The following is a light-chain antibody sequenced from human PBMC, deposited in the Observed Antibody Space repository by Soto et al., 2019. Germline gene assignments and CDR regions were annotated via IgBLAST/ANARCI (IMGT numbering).Light chain of an antibody. CDR1: QGIRNF. V-gene: IGKV1-27*01. CDR2: AAS. J-gene: IGKJ3*01. Sequence: DIQMTQSPSSLSASVGDRVTIPCRASQGIRNFLAWYQQKPGKVPKLLIYAASTLQSGVPSRFSGRGSGTDFTLTISSLQPEDVATYYCQNYNLAPFTFGPGTEVDVK. CDR3: QNYNLAPFT.